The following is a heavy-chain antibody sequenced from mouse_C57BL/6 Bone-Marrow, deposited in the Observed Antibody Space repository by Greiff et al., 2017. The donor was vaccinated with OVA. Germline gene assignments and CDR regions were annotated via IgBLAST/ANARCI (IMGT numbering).Heavy chain of an antibody. CDR1: GFSFSDYY. CDR3: ARVPSPYYFDY. V-gene: IGHV5-16*01. Sequence: EVQLVESEGGLVQPGSSMKLSCTASGFSFSDYYMAWVRQVPEKGLEWVANINYDGSSTYYLDSLKSRFIISRDNAKNILYLQMSSLKSEDTATYDCARVPSPYYFDYWGQGTTLTVSS. CDR2: INYDGSST. J-gene: IGHJ2*01.